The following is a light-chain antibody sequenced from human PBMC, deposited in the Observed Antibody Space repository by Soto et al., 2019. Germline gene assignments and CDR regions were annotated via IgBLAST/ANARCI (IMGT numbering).Light chain of an antibody. J-gene: IGLJ1*01. CDR3: ATWVATLSVYV. CDR1: SSRIGSNY. V-gene: IGLV1-47*03. Sequence: QSVLPQPPSASGTPGQRVTVSCPVSSSRIGSNYVYWYQQLPGTAPKLLIYRNDQRPSGVPDRFSGSRSCTSASLAISGFWSEEEAIYYSATWVATLSVYVFGTGTKVTVL. CDR2: RND.